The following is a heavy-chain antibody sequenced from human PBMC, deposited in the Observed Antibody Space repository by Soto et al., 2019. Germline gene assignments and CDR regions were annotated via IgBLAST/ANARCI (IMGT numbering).Heavy chain of an antibody. CDR1: WYTLASYG. V-gene: IGHV1-18*01. J-gene: IGHJ4*02. Sequence: APVKVSCKGSWYTLASYGISWGGQGPGQGLEWMGWISAYNGNTNYAQKLQGRVTMTTDTSTSTAYMELRSLRSDDTAVYYCARDPRYGDTTGFDYWGQGTLVTVSS. D-gene: IGHD4-17*01. CDR2: ISAYNGNT. CDR3: ARDPRYGDTTGFDY.